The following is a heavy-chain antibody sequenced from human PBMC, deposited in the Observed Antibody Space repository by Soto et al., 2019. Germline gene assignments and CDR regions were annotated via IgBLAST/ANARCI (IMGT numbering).Heavy chain of an antibody. V-gene: IGHV4-4*07. CDR3: VKENTPEMTLGWVGP. CDR1: VDSASSYC. J-gene: IGHJ5*02. CDR2: MYTTGTT. Sequence: SETLSLTCTVSVDSASSYCWSWVRQTAGKGLEWIGRMYTTGTTNYNPSLKSRVTMSIDTSKRQFSLELSAVTAADTAVYYCVKENTPEMTLGWVGPWVQGTLVTV.